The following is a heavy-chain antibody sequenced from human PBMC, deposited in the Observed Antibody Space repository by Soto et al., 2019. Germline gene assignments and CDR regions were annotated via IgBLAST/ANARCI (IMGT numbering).Heavy chain of an antibody. CDR2: ISAYNDNT. CDR3: AREGFYYGSGSYSPPRYYVMVV. D-gene: IGHD3-10*01. Sequence: GASVKVSCKASGYTFTNYGISWVRQALGQGLEWMGWISAYNDNTNYAQKFQGRVTLTTDTTTRTAYMELRSLTSDDTAVYYFAREGFYYGSGSYSPPRYYVMVVWGQGTTVTVSS. V-gene: IGHV1-18*01. J-gene: IGHJ6*02. CDR1: GYTFTNYG.